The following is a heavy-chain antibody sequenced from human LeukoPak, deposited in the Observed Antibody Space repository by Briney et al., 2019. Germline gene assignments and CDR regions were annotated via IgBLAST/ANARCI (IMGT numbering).Heavy chain of an antibody. CDR2: IIPIFGTA. CDR3: ARGDYDSSGSWGY. J-gene: IGHJ4*02. CDR1: GGTFSSYA. Sequence: SVKVSCKASGGTFSSYAISWVRQAPGQGLEWMGGIIPIFGTANYAQKFQGRVTITADESTSTAYMELSSLRSEDTAVYYCARGDYDSSGSWGYWGQGTLVTVSS. D-gene: IGHD3-22*01. V-gene: IGHV1-69*13.